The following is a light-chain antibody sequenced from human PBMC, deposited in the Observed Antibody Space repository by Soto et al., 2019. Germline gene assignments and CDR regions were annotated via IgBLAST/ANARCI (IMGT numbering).Light chain of an antibody. V-gene: IGLV2-11*01. Sequence: QSALTQPRSVSGSPGQSITISCTGTSSDVGGFKFVSWYQQHPGKAPKLMIYDGRKRPSGVPDRFSGSTSGNSASLTISGLQAEDEADYYCCLYVGSSTWVFGGGTKLTVL. CDR3: CLYVGSSTWV. CDR1: SSDVGGFKF. CDR2: DGR. J-gene: IGLJ3*02.